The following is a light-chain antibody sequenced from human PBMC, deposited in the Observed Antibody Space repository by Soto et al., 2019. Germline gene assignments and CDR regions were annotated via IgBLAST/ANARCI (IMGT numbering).Light chain of an antibody. CDR1: QDISNY. J-gene: IGKJ4*01. CDR2: DAS. CDR3: QQYDNPALT. V-gene: IGKV1-33*01. Sequence: DIQMTQSPSSLSASVGDRVTITCQASQDISNYLNWYQQKPGKAPKLPIYDASNLETGVPSRFSGSGSGTDFTFTISSLQPEDIATYYCQQYDNPALTFGGGTKVEIK.